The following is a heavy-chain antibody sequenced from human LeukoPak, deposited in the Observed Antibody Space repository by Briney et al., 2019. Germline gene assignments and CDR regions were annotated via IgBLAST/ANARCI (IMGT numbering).Heavy chain of an antibody. V-gene: IGHV3-74*01. Sequence: GGSLRLSCAASGFTSSAYWMHWVRQVPGKGLVWVSRINSDVSTTNSADSVKGRFTISRDNAKNTIYLQMNSLRAEDTAVYYCARYGRYRAFDIWGPGTVVTVSS. D-gene: IGHD1-26*01. CDR1: GFTSSAYW. J-gene: IGHJ3*02. CDR3: ARYGRYRAFDI. CDR2: INSDVSTT.